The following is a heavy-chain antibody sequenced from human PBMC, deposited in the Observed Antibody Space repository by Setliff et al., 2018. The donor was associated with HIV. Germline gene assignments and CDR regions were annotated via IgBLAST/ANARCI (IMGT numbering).Heavy chain of an antibody. CDR1: GGSISSSSYY. CDR2: IFSSGST. D-gene: IGHD3-10*01. V-gene: IGHV4-61*05. J-gene: IGHJ5*02. CDR3: ARRIDNSGSFPDKNWFDT. Sequence: SETLSLTCTVSGGSISSSSYYWGWIRQSPGRGLEWIGFIFSSGSTKYNPSLQSRVTMSIDTSKNQFSLKQTSVTAADTAVYYCARRIDNSGSFPDKNWFDTWGQGSLVTVSS.